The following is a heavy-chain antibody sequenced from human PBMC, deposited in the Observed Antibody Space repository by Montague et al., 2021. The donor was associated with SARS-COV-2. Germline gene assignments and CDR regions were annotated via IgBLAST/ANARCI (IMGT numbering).Heavy chain of an antibody. Sequence: SETLSLTCTVSGGSIRSYYWSWIRQPPGKGLQWIGEIYSSGSTNYNPSLKSRVTISMDTSKNQFSLKLTSVTAADTAVYYCARHTRAGQTFDVWGQGTLVTVSS. CDR3: ARHTRAGQTFDV. V-gene: IGHV4-59*08. CDR2: IYSSGST. J-gene: IGHJ4*02. CDR1: GGSIRSYY. D-gene: IGHD2-2*01.